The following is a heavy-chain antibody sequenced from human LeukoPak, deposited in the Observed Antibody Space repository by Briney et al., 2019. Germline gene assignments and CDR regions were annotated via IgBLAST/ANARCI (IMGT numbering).Heavy chain of an antibody. Sequence: SETLSLTCSVSGGSIASSSYYWGWIRQPPGKGLEWIGSVFRTRTTYYSASLKSRVSISVDTSKNDFALKLASVTAADTAMYFCARRVGFYGSGSLNYFDPWGQGILVSVSS. CDR1: GGSIASSSYY. CDR2: VFRTRTT. CDR3: ARRVGFYGSGSLNYFDP. D-gene: IGHD3-10*01. J-gene: IGHJ5*01. V-gene: IGHV4-39*02.